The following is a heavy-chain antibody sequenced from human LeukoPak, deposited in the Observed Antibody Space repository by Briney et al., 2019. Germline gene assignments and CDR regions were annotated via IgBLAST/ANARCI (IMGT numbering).Heavy chain of an antibody. D-gene: IGHD3-10*01. CDR1: GFAFSSYW. CDR3: ARYPPDYYGSGNQPRGAYDY. J-gene: IGHJ4*02. CDR2: IKQAGSEK. V-gene: IGHV3-7*01. Sequence: GGSLNFSCAASGFAFSSYWMSWVRQPPGKGLEWVANIKQAGSEKYYVDSVKGRFTISRDNAKNSLYLQMNSLRAEDTAVYYCARYPPDYYGSGNQPRGAYDYWGQGTLVTVSS.